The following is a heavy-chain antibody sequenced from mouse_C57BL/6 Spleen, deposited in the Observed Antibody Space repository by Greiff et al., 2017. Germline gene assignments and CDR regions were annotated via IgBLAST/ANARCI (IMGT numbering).Heavy chain of an antibody. CDR3: ARYDGSDYYAMDY. CDR2: INPGSGGT. J-gene: IGHJ4*01. Sequence: VQGVESGAELVRPGTSVKVSCKASGYAFTNYLIEWVKQRPGQGLEWIGVINPGSGGTNYNEKFKGKATLTADKSSSTAYMQLSSLTSEDAAVYFCARYDGSDYYAMDYWGQGTSVTVSS. CDR1: GYAFTNYL. V-gene: IGHV1-54*01. D-gene: IGHD2-3*01.